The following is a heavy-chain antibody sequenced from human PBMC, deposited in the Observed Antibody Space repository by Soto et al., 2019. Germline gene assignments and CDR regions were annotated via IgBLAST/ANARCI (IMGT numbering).Heavy chain of an antibody. D-gene: IGHD6-6*01. CDR3: AKDRRGAARPQTNLNYYDMDV. CDR1: GFTFSSYG. Sequence: EVQLLESGGGLVQPGGSLRLSCVASGFTFSSYGMSWVRQAPGKGLEWVSGITSGGYTYFADSVKGRFTISRDNSKNTLFLQMNSLRAEDTAVYYCAKDRRGAARPQTNLNYYDMDVWGQGTTVTVSS. CDR2: ITSGGYT. V-gene: IGHV3-23*01. J-gene: IGHJ6*02.